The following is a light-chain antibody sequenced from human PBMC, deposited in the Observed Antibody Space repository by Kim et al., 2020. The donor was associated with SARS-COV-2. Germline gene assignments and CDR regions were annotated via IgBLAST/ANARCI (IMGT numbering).Light chain of an antibody. Sequence: SYELTQPPSVSVSPGQTASITCSGDKLGDKYACWYQQKPGQSPVLVIYLDTIRPSGIPERFSASNSGNTATLTISGTQAMDEADYYCQAWDSSTGGVFGGGTQLTVL. CDR1: KLGDKY. J-gene: IGLJ3*02. CDR3: QAWDSSTGGV. CDR2: LDT. V-gene: IGLV3-1*01.